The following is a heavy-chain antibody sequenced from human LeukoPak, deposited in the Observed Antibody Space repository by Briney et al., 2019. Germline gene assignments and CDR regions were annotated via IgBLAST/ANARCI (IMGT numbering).Heavy chain of an antibody. CDR1: GFPVSSNY. CDR3: ARHQFAFGLFDY. D-gene: IGHD3/OR15-3a*01. Sequence: GGSLTLSCAASGFPVSSNYMSWVRQPPGKGLEWFSVIYSGGSTYYAHSVKGRFTISRDSSKNTLYLQMNSLRAEDTAVYYCARHQFAFGLFDYWGQGTLVTVSS. CDR2: IYSGGST. J-gene: IGHJ4*02. V-gene: IGHV3-53*01.